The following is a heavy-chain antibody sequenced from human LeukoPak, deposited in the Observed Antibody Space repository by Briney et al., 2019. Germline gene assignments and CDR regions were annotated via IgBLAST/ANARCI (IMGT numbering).Heavy chain of an antibody. CDR3: ARVDYYYDGSGYPELFDY. J-gene: IGHJ4*02. Sequence: ASVKVSCKASGYTFTGYYMHWVRQAPGQGLEWMGWINPNSGGTNYAQKFQGRVTMTRDTSISTAYMELSRLRSDDTAVYYCARVDYYYDGSGYPELFDYWGQGTLVTVSS. V-gene: IGHV1-2*02. D-gene: IGHD3-22*01. CDR2: INPNSGGT. CDR1: GYTFTGYY.